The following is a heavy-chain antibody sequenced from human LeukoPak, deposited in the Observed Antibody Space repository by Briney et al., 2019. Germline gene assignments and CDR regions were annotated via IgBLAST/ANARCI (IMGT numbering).Heavy chain of an antibody. J-gene: IGHJ4*02. D-gene: IGHD3-22*01. CDR3: ARGPRSNWNAPMIVVARRSYYFDY. V-gene: IGHV4-34*01. CDR1: GGSFSGYY. CDR2: INHSGST. Sequence: SETLSLTCAVYGGSFSGYYWSWIRQPPGKGLEWIGEINHSGSTNYNPSLKSRVTISVDTSKNQFSLKLSSVTAADTAVYYCARGPRSNWNAPMIVVARRSYYFDYWGRGTLVTVSS.